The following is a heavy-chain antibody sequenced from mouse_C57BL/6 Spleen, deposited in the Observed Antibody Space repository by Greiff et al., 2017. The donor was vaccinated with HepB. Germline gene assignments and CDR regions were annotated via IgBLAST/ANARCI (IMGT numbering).Heavy chain of an antibody. V-gene: IGHV1-54*01. Sequence: VKLQESGAELVRPGTSVKVSCKASGYAFTNYLIEWVKQRPGQGLEWIGVINPGSGGTNYNEKFKGKATLTADKSSSTAYMQLSSLTSEDSAVYFCARGDKGDYFDYWGQGTTLTVSS. J-gene: IGHJ2*01. CDR3: ARGDKGDYFDY. CDR1: GYAFTNYL. CDR2: INPGSGGT.